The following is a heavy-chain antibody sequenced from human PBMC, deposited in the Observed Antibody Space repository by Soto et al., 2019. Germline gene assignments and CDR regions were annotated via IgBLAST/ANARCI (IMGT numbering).Heavy chain of an antibody. CDR2: IDLIGSDK. Sequence: GGSLRLSCVASGFTFTDYWMSWVRQLPGKGLEWVANIDLIGSDKYYVDSVKGRFTISRDNARNSLYLQMNSLRAEDTAVYYCASQYAHWGQGILVTVSS. V-gene: IGHV3-7*01. D-gene: IGHD2-2*01. J-gene: IGHJ4*02. CDR3: ASQYAH. CDR1: GFTFTDYW.